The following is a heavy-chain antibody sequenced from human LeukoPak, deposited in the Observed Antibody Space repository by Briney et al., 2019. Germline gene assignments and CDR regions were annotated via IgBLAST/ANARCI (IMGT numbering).Heavy chain of an antibody. CDR3: ARDLRFPSSGYFAILGHAFDI. D-gene: IGHD3-22*01. CDR1: GYTFTNYG. V-gene: IGHV1-18*01. J-gene: IGHJ3*02. CDR2: ISGYNGNT. Sequence: ASVKVSCKASGYTFTNYGISWVRQAPGQGPECMGWISGYNGNTKYAQKFQGRVTMTTDTSTSTAYMELRSLRSDDTAVYYCARDLRFPSSGYFAILGHAFDIWGQGTMVTVSS.